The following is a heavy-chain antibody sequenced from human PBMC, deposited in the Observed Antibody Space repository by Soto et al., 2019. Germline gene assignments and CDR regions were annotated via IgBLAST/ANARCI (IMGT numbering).Heavy chain of an antibody. CDR3: ARAGSFGVDEYFQY. V-gene: IGHV1-2*02. CDR2: INPHDGGT. CDR1: GYTFTHFF. D-gene: IGHD3-3*02. J-gene: IGHJ1*01. Sequence: ASVKVSCKASGYTFTHFFVHWVRQAPGQGLEWMGWINPHDGGTKYAQKFQGRVTMTWDTSISTAFTELNGLRPDDTAIYFCARAGSFGVDEYFQYWGEGSLVTVSS.